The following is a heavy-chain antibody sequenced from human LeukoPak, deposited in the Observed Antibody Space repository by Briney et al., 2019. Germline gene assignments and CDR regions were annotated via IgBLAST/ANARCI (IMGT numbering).Heavy chain of an antibody. D-gene: IGHD4-17*01. CDR3: ARVSSRYGDLDY. V-gene: IGHV3-30*03. CDR1: GFTFSSYG. Sequence: GRSLRLSCAASGFTFSSYGMHWVRQAPGKGLEWVAVISYDGSNKYYADSVKGRFTISRDNSKNTLYLQMNGLGAEDTAVYYCARVSSRYGDLDYWGQGTLVTVSS. CDR2: ISYDGSNK. J-gene: IGHJ4*02.